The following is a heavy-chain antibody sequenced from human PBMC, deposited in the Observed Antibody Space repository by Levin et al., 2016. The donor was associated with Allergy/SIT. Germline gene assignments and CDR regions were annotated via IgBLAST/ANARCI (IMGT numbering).Heavy chain of an antibody. V-gene: IGHV3-48*01. CDR1: GFTFSDYS. Sequence: GESLKISCAASGFTFSDYSMNWVRQAPGKGLEWVSYISSSSSTRFYADSMKDRFTISRDNARNSLYLQMTSLRAEDTAVYYCAREKASAGVEYFDYWGQGTLVTVSS. CDR2: ISSSSSTR. D-gene: IGHD6-13*01. J-gene: IGHJ4*02. CDR3: AREKASAGVEYFDY.